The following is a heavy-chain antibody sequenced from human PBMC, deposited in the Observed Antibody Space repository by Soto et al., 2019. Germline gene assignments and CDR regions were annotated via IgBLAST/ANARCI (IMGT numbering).Heavy chain of an antibody. V-gene: IGHV3-23*01. D-gene: IGHD5-18*01. CDR2: ISGTGGTT. CDR3: AKGRGDTSVVTGVFYYGMDV. Sequence: PGWSLRLSCAASGFSFSTYAMSWVRQAPGKGLEWVSTISGTGGTTDYADSVKGRFTISRDNSKNTLFIQMNSLRAEDTAVYYCAKGRGDTSVVTGVFYYGMDVWGQGATVTASS. J-gene: IGHJ6*02. CDR1: GFSFSTYA.